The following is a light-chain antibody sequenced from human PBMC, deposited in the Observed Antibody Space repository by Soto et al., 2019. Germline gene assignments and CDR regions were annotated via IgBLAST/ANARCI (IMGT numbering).Light chain of an antibody. CDR1: QSISSW. V-gene: IGKV1-5*03. CDR3: QQYNSFPT. J-gene: IGKJ1*01. Sequence: DIQMTQSPSTLSASVGDRVTITYRASQSISSWLAWYQQKPGKAPKLLIYKTSSLESGVPSRFSGRGSGTEFTLTISSLQPDDFATYYCQQYNSFPTFGQGTKVEIK. CDR2: KTS.